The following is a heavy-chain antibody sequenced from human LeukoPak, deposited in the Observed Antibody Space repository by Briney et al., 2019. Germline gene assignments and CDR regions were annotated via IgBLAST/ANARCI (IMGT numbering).Heavy chain of an antibody. V-gene: IGHV1-69*04. D-gene: IGHD5-18*01. CDR1: GGTFGNYG. CDR3: ARLDLDTPMGDY. Sequence: SVKVSCKVSGGTFGNYGISWVRQAPGLGLEWMGRIIPFLGVAKSAQKFQGRVTITADTSTSTAYMELTSLTSEDTAIYYCARLDLDTPMGDYWGRGTLVTVSS. CDR2: IIPFLGVA. J-gene: IGHJ4*02.